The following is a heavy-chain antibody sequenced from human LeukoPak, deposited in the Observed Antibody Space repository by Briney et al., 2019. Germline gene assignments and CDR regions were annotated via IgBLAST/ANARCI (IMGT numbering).Heavy chain of an antibody. CDR2: MNPNSGNT. CDR1: GYTFTSYD. Sequence: ASVKVSCKASGYTFTSYDINWVRQATGQGLEWMGWMNPNSGNTGYAQKFQGRVTMTRNTSISTAYMELNSLRSEDTAAYYCAKDPNRYDSSIYYCAYWGQGTLVTVSS. J-gene: IGHJ4*02. CDR3: AKDPNRYDSSIYYCAY. D-gene: IGHD3-22*01. V-gene: IGHV1-8*01.